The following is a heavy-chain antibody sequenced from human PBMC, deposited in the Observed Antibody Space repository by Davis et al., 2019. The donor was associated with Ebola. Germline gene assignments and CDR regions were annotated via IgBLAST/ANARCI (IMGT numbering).Heavy chain of an antibody. J-gene: IGHJ6*04. Sequence: GESLKISCAASGFTFSSYGMHWVRQAPGKGLEWVAVISYDGSNKYYADSVKGRLTISRDNSKNTLYLQMNSLRAEDTAVYYCAKVGFWGSSVYYYYGMDVWGKGTTVTVSS. CDR1: GFTFSSYG. V-gene: IGHV3-30*18. CDR2: ISYDGSNK. CDR3: AKVGFWGSSVYYYYGMDV. D-gene: IGHD3-16*01.